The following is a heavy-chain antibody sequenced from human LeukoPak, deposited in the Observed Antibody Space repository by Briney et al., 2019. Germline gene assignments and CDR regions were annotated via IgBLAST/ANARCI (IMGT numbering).Heavy chain of an antibody. Sequence: GGSLRLSCAASEFSVGSNYMTWVRQAPGKGLEWVSLIYSGGSTYYADSVKGRFTISRDNSKNTLYLQMNSLRAEDTAVYYCAKGGEVSSYYKRLKLYFDYWGQGTLVTVSS. CDR2: IYSGGST. D-gene: IGHD2-15*01. CDR3: AKGGEVSSYYKRLKLYFDY. V-gene: IGHV3-66*01. CDR1: EFSVGSNY. J-gene: IGHJ4*02.